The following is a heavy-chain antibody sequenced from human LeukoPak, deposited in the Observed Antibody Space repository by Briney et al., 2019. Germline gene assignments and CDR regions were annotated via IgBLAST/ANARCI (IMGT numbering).Heavy chain of an antibody. CDR1: GGTFSSYA. CDR2: IIPILGIA. CDR3: ARDGDGYGGNSDYFDY. D-gene: IGHD4-17*01. J-gene: IGHJ4*02. V-gene: IGHV1-69*04. Sequence: ASVKVACKASGGTFSSYAISWVRQAPGQGLEWMGRIIPILGIANYAQKFQGRVTITADKSTSTAYMELRSLRSEDTAVYYCARDGDGYGGNSDYFDYWGQGTLVTVSS.